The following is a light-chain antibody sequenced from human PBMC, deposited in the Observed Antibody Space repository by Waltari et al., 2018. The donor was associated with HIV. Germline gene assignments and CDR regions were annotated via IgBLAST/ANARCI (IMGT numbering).Light chain of an antibody. CDR1: SSDVGCYNY. Sequence: QSALTQPRPVSGSPGQSVSIPCSGSSSDVGCYNYVSWYQQHPNKAPKLIIYDFNERPSGVPHRFSGSKSGNTATLTISGLQADDEADYFCSSFAGAYTFVIFGGGTKLAVV. CDR2: DFN. CDR3: SSFAGAYTFVI. J-gene: IGLJ2*01. V-gene: IGLV2-11*01.